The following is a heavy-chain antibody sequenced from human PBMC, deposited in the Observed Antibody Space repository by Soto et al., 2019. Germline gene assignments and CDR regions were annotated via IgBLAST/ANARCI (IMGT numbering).Heavy chain of an antibody. CDR2: IKQDGSEK. Sequence: PGGSLRLSCAASGFTFSSYWMSWVRQAPGKGLEWVANIKQDGSEKYYVDSVKGRFTISRDNAKNSLYLQMNSLRAEDTAVYYCARDRGGSSWSHDMDVWGQGTTVTVSS. J-gene: IGHJ6*02. CDR3: ARDRGGSSWSHDMDV. V-gene: IGHV3-7*04. CDR1: GFTFSSYW. D-gene: IGHD6-13*01.